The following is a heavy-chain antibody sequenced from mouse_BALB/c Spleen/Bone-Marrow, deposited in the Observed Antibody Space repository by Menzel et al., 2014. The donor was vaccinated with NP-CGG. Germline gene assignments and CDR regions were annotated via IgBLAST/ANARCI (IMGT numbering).Heavy chain of an antibody. V-gene: IGHV8-5*01. J-gene: IGHJ2*01. Sequence: QVTLKVCGPGILNPSQTLSLTCSFSGFSLNTSGMGVGWIRQPSGKGLEWLAHIWWNDDKYYHPSLKSQLTLSKDTSKNQVFLKSTSVDAEDTATYYCARSIVTGDFDYWGQGTTLTVSS. CDR3: ARSIVTGDFDY. D-gene: IGHD2-12*01. CDR1: GFSLNTSGMG. CDR2: IWWNDDK.